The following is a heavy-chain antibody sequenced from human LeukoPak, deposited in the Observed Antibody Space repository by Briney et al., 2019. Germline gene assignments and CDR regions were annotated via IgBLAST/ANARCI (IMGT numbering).Heavy chain of an antibody. CDR3: ARGLADY. CDR1: GGSISSSSYY. J-gene: IGHJ4*02. CDR2: IYYGGST. Sequence: SETLSLTCSVSGGSISSSSYYWGWIRQPPGKGLEWIGSIYYGGSTYYSPSLKSRVTISVDTSENQFSLKLSSVTAADTAVYYCARGLADYWGQGTLVTVSS. V-gene: IGHV4-39*07.